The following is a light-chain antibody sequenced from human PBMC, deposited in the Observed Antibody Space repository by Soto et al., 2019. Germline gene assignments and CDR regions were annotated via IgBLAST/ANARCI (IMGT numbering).Light chain of an antibody. CDR3: QQYARAPLT. CDR1: QTVGRNY. CDR2: GAS. Sequence: EIVLTQSPGTLSLSPGERATLSCRASQTVGRNYLAWYQQKPGQAPRLLIHGASNRATGIPDRFSGSGSGTDFTLTISRLEPEDFAVYYCQQYARAPLTFGGGAKVEIK. J-gene: IGKJ4*01. V-gene: IGKV3-20*01.